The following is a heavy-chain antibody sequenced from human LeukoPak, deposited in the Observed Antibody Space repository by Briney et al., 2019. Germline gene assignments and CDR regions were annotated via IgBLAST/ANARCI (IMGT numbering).Heavy chain of an antibody. CDR3: AKDKIAYSSSSGLDY. Sequence: GGSLRLSCAASGFTFSSYAIHWVRQAPGKGLEYVSAISNNGGSTYYANSVKGRFTISRDNSKNMLYLQMGSLRAEDTAVYYCAKDKIAYSSSSGLDYWGQGTLVTVSS. V-gene: IGHV3-64*01. CDR2: ISNNGGST. CDR1: GFTFSSYA. J-gene: IGHJ4*02. D-gene: IGHD6-6*01.